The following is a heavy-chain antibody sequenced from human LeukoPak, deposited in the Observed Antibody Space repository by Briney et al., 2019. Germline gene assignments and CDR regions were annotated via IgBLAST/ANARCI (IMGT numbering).Heavy chain of an antibody. CDR2: IRSKAYGGTT. D-gene: IGHD2-2*01. V-gene: IGHV3-49*03. J-gene: IGHJ4*02. Sequence: AGGSLRLSCTASGFTFGDYAMSWFRQAPGKGLEWVGFIRSKAYGGTTEYAASVKGRFTISRDDSKSIAYLQMNSLKTEDTAVYYCTRDWGCSSTSCYGGGFDYWGQGTLVTVSS. CDR3: TRDWGCSSTSCYGGGFDY. CDR1: GFTFGDYA.